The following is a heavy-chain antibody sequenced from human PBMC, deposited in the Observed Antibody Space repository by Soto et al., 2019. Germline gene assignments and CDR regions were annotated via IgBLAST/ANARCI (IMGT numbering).Heavy chain of an antibody. Sequence: GESLKISCRGLGYSFTSYWIGWVRQMPGKGLEWMGIIYPGDSDTRYSPSFQGQVTISADKSITTAYLKWSSLKASDTAMYYCARHGVQGAISYFQHWGQGTLVTVSS. CDR1: GYSFTSYW. J-gene: IGHJ1*01. CDR3: ARHGVQGAISYFQH. V-gene: IGHV5-51*01. CDR2: IYPGDSDT. D-gene: IGHD3-10*01.